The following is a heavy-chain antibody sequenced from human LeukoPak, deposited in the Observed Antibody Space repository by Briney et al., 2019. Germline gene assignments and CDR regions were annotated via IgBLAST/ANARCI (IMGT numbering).Heavy chain of an antibody. CDR1: GFMFSSYA. D-gene: IGHD1-26*01. CDR3: ARSFSGSYPDFDY. V-gene: IGHV3-30*04. CDR2: ISYDGSDQ. Sequence: SGGSLRLSCAASGFMFSSYAMHWVRQAPGKGLAWVALISYDGSDQFSADSVNGRFTISRDNSKNTLYLQMNSLRAEDTAVYYCARSFSGSYPDFDYWGQGALVTVSS. J-gene: IGHJ4*02.